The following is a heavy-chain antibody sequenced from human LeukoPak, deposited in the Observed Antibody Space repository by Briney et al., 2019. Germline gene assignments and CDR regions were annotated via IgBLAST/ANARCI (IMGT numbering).Heavy chain of an antibody. J-gene: IGHJ5*02. Sequence: SETLSLTCTVSGGSISSYYWRWIRQPPGKGLEWFGYIYYSGSTNYNPSLKRRVTISVDTSKNQFSLKLSSVTAADTAVYYCARDRAAGFDPWGQGTLVTVSS. CDR3: ARDRAAGFDP. CDR1: GGSISSYY. V-gene: IGHV4-59*01. D-gene: IGHD6-13*01. CDR2: IYYSGST.